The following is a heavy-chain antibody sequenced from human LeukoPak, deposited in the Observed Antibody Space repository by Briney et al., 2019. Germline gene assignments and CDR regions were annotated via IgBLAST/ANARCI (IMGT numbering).Heavy chain of an antibody. V-gene: IGHV4-59*01. CDR1: GGSIRSYY. CDR3: PSGDPYDSSGIFDY. Sequence: SETLSLTSTVSGGSIRSYYWSWIRQPPGKGLEWIGYNYYSGSTNYNPSLKRRVTISIDTSKNQLSLKLSSVTAADTDVYYCPSGDPYDSSGIFDYWGQGTLVTVSS. CDR2: NYYSGST. D-gene: IGHD3-22*01. J-gene: IGHJ4*02.